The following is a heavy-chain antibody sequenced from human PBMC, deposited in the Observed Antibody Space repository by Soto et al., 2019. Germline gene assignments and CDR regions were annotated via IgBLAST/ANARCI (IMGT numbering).Heavy chain of an antibody. Sequence: QVQLVQSGAEVKKPGASVTVSCKASAYSFTTYHIHWVRQPPGQGLEWMGLINPDAGATNYPQRFQGRLRFTRDTSTSTGYLKLRIVPFDDTAVYYCALGDIVLVPASEGNWFDPWGQGTLVTVAS. CDR1: AYSFTTYH. D-gene: IGHD2-21*01. J-gene: IGHJ5*02. V-gene: IGHV1-46*01. CDR3: ALGDIVLVPASEGNWFDP. CDR2: INPDAGAT.